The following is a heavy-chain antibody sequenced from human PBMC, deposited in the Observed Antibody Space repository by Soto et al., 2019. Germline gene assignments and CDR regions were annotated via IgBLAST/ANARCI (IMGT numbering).Heavy chain of an antibody. Sequence: QVQLQESGPGLVKPSQTLSLTCTVSGGSISSGGYYWSWIRQHPGKVLEWIGYIYYSGSTYYNPSLKSRVTISVDTSKNQFSLKLSSVTAADTAVYYCGRDKWGEGYKGGDYWGQGTLVTVSS. CDR1: GGSISSGGYY. CDR3: GRDKWGEGYKGGDY. V-gene: IGHV4-31*03. D-gene: IGHD3-16*01. CDR2: IYYSGST. J-gene: IGHJ4*02.